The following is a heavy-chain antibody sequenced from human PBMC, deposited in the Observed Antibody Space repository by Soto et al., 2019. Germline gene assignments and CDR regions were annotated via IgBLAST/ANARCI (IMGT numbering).Heavy chain of an antibody. CDR1: GGSVSGGTYY. J-gene: IGHJ4*02. V-gene: IGHV4-61*01. CDR2: IFYTGRT. CDR3: ARRVFYAFNNMGPIRAY. D-gene: IGHD2-2*01. Sequence: QVQLQESCPGVVKPAETLSLTCTVSGGSVSGGTYYWSWISQPPGKGLEWIGYIFYTGRTNYSPSLKGRVTISIDTSKNQFSLQLSSVTAADTAVYYCARRVFYAFNNMGPIRAYWGQGTLVPVS.